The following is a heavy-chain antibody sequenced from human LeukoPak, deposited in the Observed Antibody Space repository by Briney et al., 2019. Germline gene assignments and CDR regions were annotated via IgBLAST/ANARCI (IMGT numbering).Heavy chain of an antibody. CDR1: GGSVSSGSYY. D-gene: IGHD1-14*01. Sequence: PSETLSLTCTVSGGSVSSGSYYWSWIRQPPGKGLEWIGYFYYTGSTNYNPSLKSRVTISEDTSKNQFSLKLSSVTAADTAVYYCARDGKYAEYFPDWGQGTLVTVSS. J-gene: IGHJ1*01. V-gene: IGHV4-61*01. CDR3: ARDGKYAEYFPD. CDR2: FYYTGST.